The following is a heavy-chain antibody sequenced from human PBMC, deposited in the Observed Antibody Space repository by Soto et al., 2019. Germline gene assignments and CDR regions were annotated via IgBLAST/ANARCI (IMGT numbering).Heavy chain of an antibody. V-gene: IGHV5-10-1*01. D-gene: IGHD3-22*01. Sequence: VESLKISCKGSGYSFAGYWITWVRQKPGKGLEWMGRIDPSDSQTYYSPSFRGHVTISVTKSITTVFLQWSSLRASDTAMYYCARQIYDSDTGPNFQYYFDSWGQGTPVTVSS. CDR3: ARQIYDSDTGPNFQYYFDS. CDR1: GYSFAGYW. J-gene: IGHJ4*02. CDR2: IDPSDSQT.